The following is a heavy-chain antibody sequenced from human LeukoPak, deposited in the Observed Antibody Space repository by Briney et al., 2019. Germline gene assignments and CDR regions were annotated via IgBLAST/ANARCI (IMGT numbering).Heavy chain of an antibody. CDR1: GFTFSSYA. V-gene: IGHV3-23*01. Sequence: GSLRLSCAASGFTFSSYAMSWVRQAPGKGLEWVSAISAGGSSTYSADSVKGRFTISRDNSKNTLYLRMNSLRAEDTAVYYCAKMRDFWSGYLGYFDLWGRGTLVTVSS. J-gene: IGHJ2*01. D-gene: IGHD3-3*01. CDR3: AKMRDFWSGYLGYFDL. CDR2: ISAGGSST.